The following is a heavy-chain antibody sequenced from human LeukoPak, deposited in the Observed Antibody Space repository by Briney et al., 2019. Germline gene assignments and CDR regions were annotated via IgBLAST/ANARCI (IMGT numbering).Heavy chain of an antibody. CDR3: ARDFRYGSGFDF. V-gene: IGHV3-64*01. CDR1: GFAFSSHA. Sequence: SGGSLRLSCVASGFAFSSHALHWVRQAPGKGLQYVSGIGNGGSIDYANSVKGRFTISRDNSKNTLYLQMGSLRPEDMAVYYCARDFRYGSGFDFWGQGTLVTVSS. D-gene: IGHD5-18*01. CDR2: IGNGGSI. J-gene: IGHJ4*02.